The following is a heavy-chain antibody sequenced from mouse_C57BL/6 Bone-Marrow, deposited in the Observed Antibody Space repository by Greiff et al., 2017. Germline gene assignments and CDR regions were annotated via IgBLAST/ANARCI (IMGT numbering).Heavy chain of an antibody. Sequence: QVQLQQPGAELVKPGASVKMSCKASGYTFTSYWITWVKQRPGQGLEWIGDIYPGSGRTNYNEKFKSKATLTVDTSSSTAYMQLSSLTSEDSAVYYCARDYGSSDYFDYWGQGTTLTGSS. CDR3: ARDYGSSDYFDY. CDR2: IYPGSGRT. D-gene: IGHD1-1*01. CDR1: GYTFTSYW. J-gene: IGHJ2*01. V-gene: IGHV1-55*01.